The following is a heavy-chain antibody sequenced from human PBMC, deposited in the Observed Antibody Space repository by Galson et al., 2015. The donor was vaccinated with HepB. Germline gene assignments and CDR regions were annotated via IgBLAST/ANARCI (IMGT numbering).Heavy chain of an antibody. CDR1: GGSIRSGGCS. J-gene: IGHJ4*02. V-gene: IGHV4-31*03. CDR3: ARKSGSGSFYEASFGD. Sequence: TLSLTCTVSGGSIRSGGCSWSWIRQHPGKGLEWIGFIYYSGSTYHNPSLKSRLTMSVDTSRNQFSMDLRSVIAAATAVYYCARKSGSGSFYEASFGDWGQGTLGTVTA. CDR2: IYYSGST. D-gene: IGHD3-10*01.